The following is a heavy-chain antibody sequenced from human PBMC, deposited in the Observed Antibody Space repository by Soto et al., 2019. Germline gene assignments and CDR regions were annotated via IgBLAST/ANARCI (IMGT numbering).Heavy chain of an antibody. CDR3: ARDDYGIYPY. J-gene: IGHJ4*02. Sequence: GASVKVSCKAPGYTVTDYYIHWVRQAPGQGLEWMGWIDPRSGATIYAQKFQDRVTMTRDTSISTAYMDLSRLRSNDTAVYYCARDDYGIYPYWGQGTLVTVSS. CDR1: GYTVTDYY. V-gene: IGHV1-2*02. D-gene: IGHD1-26*01. CDR2: IDPRSGAT.